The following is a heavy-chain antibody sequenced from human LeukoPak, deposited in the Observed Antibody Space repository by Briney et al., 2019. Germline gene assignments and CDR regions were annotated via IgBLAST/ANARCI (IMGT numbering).Heavy chain of an antibody. Sequence: LSGGSLRLSCAASGFTFSSYDMHWVRQATGKGLEWVSAIGTAGDTYYPGSVKGRFTISRENAKNSLYLQMNSLRAGDMAVYYCARGPVGYSSGWYVYYGMDVWGQGTTVTVSS. V-gene: IGHV3-13*01. CDR3: ARGPVGYSSGWYVYYGMDV. D-gene: IGHD6-19*01. CDR1: GFTFSSYD. CDR2: IGTAGDT. J-gene: IGHJ6*02.